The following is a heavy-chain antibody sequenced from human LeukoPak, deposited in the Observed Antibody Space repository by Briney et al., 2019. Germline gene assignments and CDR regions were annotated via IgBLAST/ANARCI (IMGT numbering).Heavy chain of an antibody. CDR1: GFTFGDYA. Sequence: GGSLRLSCAVSGFTFGDYALSWVRQAPGKGLEWVALIRNEAFGGTTEYAASVGGRFSISRDNSKSITYLQMNRLQTEDTSVYYCTRGGIVATIGYGMDVWGQGTTVTVFS. D-gene: IGHD5-12*01. V-gene: IGHV3-49*04. CDR3: TRGGIVATIGYGMDV. CDR2: IRNEAFGGTT. J-gene: IGHJ6*02.